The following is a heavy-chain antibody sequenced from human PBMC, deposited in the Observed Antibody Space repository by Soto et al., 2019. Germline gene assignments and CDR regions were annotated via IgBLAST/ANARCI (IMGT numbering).Heavy chain of an antibody. CDR2: IYSSGNT. CDR3: ARGLSAAKVVTCYFDY. CDR1: GGSISSSDYY. V-gene: IGHV4-31*03. D-gene: IGHD2-21*02. J-gene: IGHJ4*02. Sequence: PSETLSLTCTVSGGSISSSDYYWSWIRQPPGKGLEWIGYIYSSGNTYYNPSLKSRLTISVDTSKNQFSLKLNSVTAADTALYYCARGLSAAKVVTCYFDYWGQGTLVTVSS.